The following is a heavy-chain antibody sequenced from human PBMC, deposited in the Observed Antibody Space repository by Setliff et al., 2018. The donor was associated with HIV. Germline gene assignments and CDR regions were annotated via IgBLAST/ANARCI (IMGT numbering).Heavy chain of an antibody. CDR1: GFTFSSYG. V-gene: IGHV3-30*02. J-gene: IGHJ4*02. CDR3: ANDRAQHLEPDY. Sequence: HPGGSLRLSCAASGFTFSSYGMHWVRQAPGKGLDWVATIWHDGSDKYYEDSRKGRFTISRDNSNDTLFLQMNNVRPEDTGVYYCANDRAQHLEPDYWGQGTLVTVSS. D-gene: IGHD6-13*01. CDR2: IWHDGSDK.